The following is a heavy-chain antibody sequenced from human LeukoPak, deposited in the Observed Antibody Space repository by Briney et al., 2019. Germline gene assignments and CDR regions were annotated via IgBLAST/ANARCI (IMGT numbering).Heavy chain of an antibody. CDR2: ISYDGSNK. CDR3: ARDGRDIVVVVAAMNYYYGMDV. Sequence: GGSLRLSCAASGFTFSSYAMHWVRQAPGKGLEWVAVISYDGSNKYYADSVKGRFTIPRDNSKNTLYLQMNSLRAEDTAVYYCARDGRDIVVVVAAMNYYYGMDVWGKGTTVTVSS. V-gene: IGHV3-30*04. D-gene: IGHD2-15*01. CDR1: GFTFSSYA. J-gene: IGHJ6*04.